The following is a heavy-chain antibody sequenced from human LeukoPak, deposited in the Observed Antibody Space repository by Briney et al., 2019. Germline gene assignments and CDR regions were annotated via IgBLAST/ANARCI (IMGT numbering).Heavy chain of an antibody. J-gene: IGHJ5*02. CDR1: GFTFSRYW. V-gene: IGHV3-74*01. CDR2: INPDGSTT. CDR3: ARVLSGSWDWFDP. D-gene: IGHD3-22*01. Sequence: PGESLRLSCAASGFTFSRYWIHWVRQAPGKGLDWVSRINPDGSTTTYADSVKGRFTISRDNAKNTVYLQMNSLGAEDTAVYYCARVLSGSWDWFDPWGQGTLVTVSS.